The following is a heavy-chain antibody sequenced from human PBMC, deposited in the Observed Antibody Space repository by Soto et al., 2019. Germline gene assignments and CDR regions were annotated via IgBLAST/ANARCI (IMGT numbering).Heavy chain of an antibody. V-gene: IGHV3-9*01. Sequence: GGSLRLSCAASGFTFDDYAMHWVRQAPGKGLEWVSGISWNSGSIGYADSVKGRFTISRDNAKNSLYLQMNSLRAEDTALYYCAKLASANAGDYWGQGTLVTVSS. D-gene: IGHD2-2*01. CDR2: ISWNSGSI. J-gene: IGHJ4*02. CDR3: AKLASANAGDY. CDR1: GFTFDDYA.